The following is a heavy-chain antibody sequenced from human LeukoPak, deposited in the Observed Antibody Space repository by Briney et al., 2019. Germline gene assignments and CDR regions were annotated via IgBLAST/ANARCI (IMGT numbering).Heavy chain of an antibody. CDR1: GGSLSSDGYY. Sequence: SGTLSLTCTVSGGSLSSDGYYWGWIRQPPGEGLEWIGSIHYTGTTYYNPSLKSRVTISVDRSKSQFSLNLNSVTAADTAVYYCVRRGYRDGSKAAFDYWGQGTLVTVSS. V-gene: IGHV4-39*01. CDR2: IHYTGTT. J-gene: IGHJ4*02. CDR3: VRRGYRDGSKAAFDY. D-gene: IGHD5-12*01.